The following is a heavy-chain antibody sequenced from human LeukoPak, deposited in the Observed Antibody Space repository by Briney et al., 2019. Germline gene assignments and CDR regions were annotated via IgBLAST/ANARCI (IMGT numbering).Heavy chain of an antibody. V-gene: IGHV3-30*18. CDR3: AKTGTAWGEGNSDY. J-gene: IGHJ4*02. CDR2: ISYDGSNK. CDR1: GFTFSSYG. D-gene: IGHD1-1*01. Sequence: PGRSLRLSCAASGFTFSSYGMHWVRQAPGKGLEWVAVISYDGSNKYYADSVKGRFTISRDNSKNTLYLQMHSLRAEDTAVYYCAKTGTAWGEGNSDYWGQGTLVTVSS.